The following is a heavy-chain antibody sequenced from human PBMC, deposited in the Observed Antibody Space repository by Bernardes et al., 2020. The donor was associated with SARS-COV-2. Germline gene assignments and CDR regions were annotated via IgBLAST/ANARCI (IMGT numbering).Heavy chain of an antibody. CDR1: RFTFDDYA. V-gene: IGHV3-9*01. CDR2: ISWNSGSI. Sequence: GGSLRLSCAAARFTFDDYAMHWVRQAPGKGLEWVSGISWNSGSIAYADSVKGRFTIVRDNAKNSLYLQMNSLREDDTALYYCVKDMYSSGWYAFDSWGQGTLVTVSS. D-gene: IGHD6-19*01. J-gene: IGHJ4*02. CDR3: VKDMYSSGWYAFDS.